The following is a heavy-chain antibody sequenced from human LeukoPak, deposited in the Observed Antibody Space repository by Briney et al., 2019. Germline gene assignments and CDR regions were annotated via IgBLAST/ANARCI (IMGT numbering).Heavy chain of an antibody. J-gene: IGHJ6*03. V-gene: IGHV3-48*01. Sequence: GGTLRLSCAASGFTFSSYSMNWVRQAPGKGLEWVSYISSSSSTIYYADSVKGRFTISRDNAKNSLYLQMNSLRAEDTAVYYCARSDYYMDVWGKGTTVTVSS. CDR3: ARSDYYMDV. CDR1: GFTFSSYS. CDR2: ISSSSSTI.